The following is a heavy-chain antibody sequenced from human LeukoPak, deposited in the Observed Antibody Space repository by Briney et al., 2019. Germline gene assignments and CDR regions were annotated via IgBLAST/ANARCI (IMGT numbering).Heavy chain of an antibody. CDR2: MNPNSGNT. CDR1: GYTFTSCD. Sequence: GASVKVSCKASGYTFTSCDINWVRQATGQRLEWMGWMNPNSGNTGYGQSFQGRITMTRDISISTAYMELSNLTSEDTAIYYCTRGSSGRRDNWGQGTLVTVSA. D-gene: IGHD6-19*01. V-gene: IGHV1-8*01. J-gene: IGHJ4*02. CDR3: TRGSSGRRDN.